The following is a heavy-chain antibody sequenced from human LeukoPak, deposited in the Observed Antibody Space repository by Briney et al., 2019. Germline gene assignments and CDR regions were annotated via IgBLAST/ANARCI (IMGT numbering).Heavy chain of an antibody. J-gene: IGHJ4*02. V-gene: IGHV1-8*01. CDR1: GYTFTSYD. CDR3: ARGNMVVVVSGFDY. Sequence: ASVKVSCKASGYTFTSYDINWVRQATGQGLEWMGWMNPNSGNTGYAQKFQGRVTMTRNTSISTAYMELSSLRSEDTAVYYCARGNMVVVVSGFDYWGQGTLVTVSS. D-gene: IGHD3-22*01. CDR2: MNPNSGNT.